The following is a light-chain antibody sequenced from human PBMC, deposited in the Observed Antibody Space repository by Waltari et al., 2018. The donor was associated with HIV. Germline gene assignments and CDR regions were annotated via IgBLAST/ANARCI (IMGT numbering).Light chain of an antibody. CDR2: RNN. V-gene: IGLV1-47*01. CDR3: VAWDDSLRGVV. CDR1: TPTIGSND. Sequence: SVLTQPPSASGTPGQRVTLSCSGSTPTIGSNDVFWYQHLPGAAPKLLIHRNNQRPSGVPDRFSGSTSGTSASLAISGLRSEDEADYYCVAWDDSLRGVVFGGGTKVAAL. J-gene: IGLJ2*01.